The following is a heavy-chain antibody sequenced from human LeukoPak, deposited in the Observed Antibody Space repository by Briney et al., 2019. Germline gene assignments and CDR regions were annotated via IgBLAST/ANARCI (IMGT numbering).Heavy chain of an antibody. CDR2: ISAYNGNT. Sequence: ASVKVSCKASGYTFTSYGISWLRQAPGQGLEWMGWISAYNGNTNYAQKLQGRVTMTTDTSTSTAYMELRSLRSDDTAVYYCARAGKWESPLEFDIWGQGTIVTVSS. J-gene: IGHJ3*02. CDR1: GYTFTSYG. CDR3: ARAGKWESPLEFDI. V-gene: IGHV1-18*01. D-gene: IGHD1-26*01.